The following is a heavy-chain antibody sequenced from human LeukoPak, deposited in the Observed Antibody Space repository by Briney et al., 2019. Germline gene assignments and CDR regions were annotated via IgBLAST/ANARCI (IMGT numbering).Heavy chain of an antibody. CDR3: VRGNGDLLD. CDR1: GASISDYY. CDR2: IYYSGIT. J-gene: IGHJ4*02. D-gene: IGHD1-26*01. Sequence: KPSETLSLTCTVSGASISDYYWSWIRQPPGKGLEWIGYIYYSGITNYNPSLKSRVTISVDRSKNQVSLKLSSVTAADTAVYYCVRGNGDLLDWGQGTLVTVSS. V-gene: IGHV4-59*01.